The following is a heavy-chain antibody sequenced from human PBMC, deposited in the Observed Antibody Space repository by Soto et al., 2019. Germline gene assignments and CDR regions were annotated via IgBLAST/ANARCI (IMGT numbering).Heavy chain of an antibody. D-gene: IGHD3-9*01. V-gene: IGHV1-8*01. Sequence: ASVKVSCKASGYTFTSYDINWVRQATGQGLEWMGWMNPNSGNTGYAQKFQGRVTMTRDTSTSTVYMELSSLRSEDTAVYYCASGLGVYDILTGYSAFDIWGQGTMVTVSS. CDR3: ASGLGVYDILTGYSAFDI. J-gene: IGHJ3*02. CDR2: MNPNSGNT. CDR1: GYTFTSYD.